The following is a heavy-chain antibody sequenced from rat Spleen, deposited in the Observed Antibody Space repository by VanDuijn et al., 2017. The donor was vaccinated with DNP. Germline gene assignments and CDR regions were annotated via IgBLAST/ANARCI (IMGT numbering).Heavy chain of an antibody. Sequence: EVKLVESGGGLVQPGSSLKLSCAASGFNFNDYWMGWVRQAPGKGLEWIGQINKDRSTINYIPSLKEKITISRDSAQNTLYLQMSKLGSEDTAIYYCAKGPNYGGWSDYFDYWGQGVMVTVSS. CDR1: GFNFNDYW. CDR2: INKDRSTI. J-gene: IGHJ2*01. V-gene: IGHV4-2*01. CDR3: AKGPNYGGWSDYFDY. D-gene: IGHD1-11*01.